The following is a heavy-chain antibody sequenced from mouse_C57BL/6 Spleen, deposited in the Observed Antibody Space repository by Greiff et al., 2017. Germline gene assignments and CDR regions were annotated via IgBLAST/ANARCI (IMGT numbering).Heavy chain of an antibody. V-gene: IGHV1-59*01. CDR3: ARRGDYGSGGDWYFDV. CDR2: IDPSDSYT. Sequence: VQLQQSGAELVRPGTSVKLSCKASGYTFTSYWMHWVKQRPGQGLEWIGVIDPSDSYTNYNQKFKGKATLTVDTSSSTAYMQLSSLTSEDSAVYYCARRGDYGSGGDWYFDVWGTGTTVTVSS. CDR1: GYTFTSYW. J-gene: IGHJ1*03. D-gene: IGHD1-1*01.